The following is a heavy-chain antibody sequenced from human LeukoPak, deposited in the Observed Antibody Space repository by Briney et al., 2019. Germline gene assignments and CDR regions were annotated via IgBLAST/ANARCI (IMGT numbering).Heavy chain of an antibody. CDR2: IIPIFGTA. CDR1: GGTFSSYA. V-gene: IGHV1-69*06. Sequence: GSSVKVSCKASGGTFSSYAINWVRQAPGQGLEWMGGIIPIFGTANYAQKFQGRVTITADKFTNTAYMELSSLRSEDTAVYYCARLDMSTVMSNWYFDLWGRGTLVTVSS. D-gene: IGHD4-17*01. J-gene: IGHJ2*01. CDR3: ARLDMSTVMSNWYFDL.